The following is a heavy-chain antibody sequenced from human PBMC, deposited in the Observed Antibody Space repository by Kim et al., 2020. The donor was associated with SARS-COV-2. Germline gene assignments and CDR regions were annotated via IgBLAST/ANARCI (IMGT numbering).Heavy chain of an antibody. CDR3: TRELRVRNGVDDCHDY. V-gene: IGHV3-23*01. Sequence: SVKGRFTISRDNSKTTPYLQMTSLKAEDTAVYYCTRELRVRNGVDDCHDYWGQGTLVTVSS. D-gene: IGHD2-21*02. J-gene: IGHJ4*02.